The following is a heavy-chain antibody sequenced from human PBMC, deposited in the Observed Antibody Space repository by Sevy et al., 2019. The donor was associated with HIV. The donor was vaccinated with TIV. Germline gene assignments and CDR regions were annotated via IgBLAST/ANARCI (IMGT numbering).Heavy chain of an antibody. V-gene: IGHV3-73*01. CDR1: GFTFSGAA. CDR3: TAGDLGRFDY. J-gene: IGHJ4*02. Sequence: GGSLRLSCAASGFTFSGAAMFWVRQASGKGLEGIGRIRSKANNYATVYGASVKGRFIIFRDDSKNTTYMQMNSLKIEDTAVYYCTAGDLGRFDYWGRGSLVTVSS. CDR2: IRSKANNYAT. D-gene: IGHD3-16*01.